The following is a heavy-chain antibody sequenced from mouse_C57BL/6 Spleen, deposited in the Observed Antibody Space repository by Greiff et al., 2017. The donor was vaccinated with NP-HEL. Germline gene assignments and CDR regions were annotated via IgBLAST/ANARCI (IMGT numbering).Heavy chain of an antibody. D-gene: IGHD3-2*02. CDR2: INPGSGGT. V-gene: IGHV1-54*01. CDR3: ARHLDSSGYVAWFAY. CDR1: GYAFTNYL. Sequence: VQLVESGAELVRPGTSVKVSCKASGYAFTNYLIEWVKQRPGQGLEWIGVINPGSGGTNYNEKFKGKATLTADKYSSTAYMQLSSLTSEDSAVYFCARHLDSSGYVAWFAYWGQGTLVTVSA. J-gene: IGHJ3*01.